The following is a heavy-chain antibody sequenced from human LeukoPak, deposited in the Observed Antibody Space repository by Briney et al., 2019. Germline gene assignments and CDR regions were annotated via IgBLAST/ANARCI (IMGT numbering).Heavy chain of an antibody. V-gene: IGHV3-30-3*01. CDR3: ARGGVRPDSSDWYNAFDI. J-gene: IGHJ3*02. CDR1: GFTFSSYA. CDR2: ISYDGSNK. D-gene: IGHD3-9*01. Sequence: PGGSLRLSCAASGFTFSSYAMHWVRQAPGKGLEWVAVISYDGSNKYYADSVKGRFTISRDNSKNTLYLQMNSLTAEDTAVYYCARGGVRPDSSDWYNAFDIWGQGTMVTVSS.